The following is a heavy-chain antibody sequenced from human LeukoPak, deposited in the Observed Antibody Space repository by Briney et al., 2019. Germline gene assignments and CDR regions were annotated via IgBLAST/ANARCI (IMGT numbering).Heavy chain of an antibody. J-gene: IGHJ5*02. CDR1: GYTFTSYD. Sequence: GASVKVSCKASGYTFTSYDINWVRQATGQGLEWMGWMNPNSGNTGYAQKFQGRVTITRNTSISTAYMELSSLRSEDTAVYYCARGPLWFGELSDNWFDPWGQGTLVTVSS. D-gene: IGHD3-10*01. V-gene: IGHV1-8*01. CDR2: MNPNSGNT. CDR3: ARGPLWFGELSDNWFDP.